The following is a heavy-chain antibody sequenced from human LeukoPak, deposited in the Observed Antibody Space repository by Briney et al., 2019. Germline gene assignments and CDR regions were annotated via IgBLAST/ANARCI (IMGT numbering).Heavy chain of an antibody. CDR1: GGSISSSSYY. D-gene: IGHD2-2*01. J-gene: IGHJ5*02. CDR2: IYYSGST. V-gene: IGHV4-39*07. CDR3: ARIVAVVVPAAISGLDP. Sequence: SETLSLTCTVSGGSISSSSYYWGWIRQPPGKGLEWIGSIYYSGSTYYNPSLKSRVTISVDTSKNQFSLELSSVTAADTAVYYCARIVAVVVPAAISGLDPWGQGTLVTVSS.